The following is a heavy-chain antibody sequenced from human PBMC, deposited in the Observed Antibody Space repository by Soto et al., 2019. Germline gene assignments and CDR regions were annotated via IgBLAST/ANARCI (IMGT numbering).Heavy chain of an antibody. J-gene: IGHJ4*02. Sequence: EVQLVESGGGLVQPGGSLRLSCAASGFTFSTSAMHWVRQAPGMGLEYVSAISSNGDTTYYANSVKGRFTISRDNSQSTLYLPVGRRRIEDMAVYYCARDGSMRYLDYWGQGALVTVSS. CDR1: GFTFSTSA. V-gene: IGHV3-64*01. CDR3: ARDGSMRYLDY. CDR2: ISSNGDTT.